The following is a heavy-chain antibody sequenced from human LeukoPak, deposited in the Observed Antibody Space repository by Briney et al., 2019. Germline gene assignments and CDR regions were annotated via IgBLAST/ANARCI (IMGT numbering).Heavy chain of an antibody. CDR2: MNPNSGGT. CDR3: ARAPGDYYYYCMDV. Sequence: GASVKVSCKASGYTFTSYDINWVRQATGQGLEWTGWMNPNSGGTNYAQKFQGRVTMTRDTSISTAYMELSRLRSDDTAVYYCARAPGDYYYYCMDVWGKGTTVTVSS. D-gene: IGHD4-17*01. V-gene: IGHV1-2*02. J-gene: IGHJ6*03. CDR1: GYTFTSYD.